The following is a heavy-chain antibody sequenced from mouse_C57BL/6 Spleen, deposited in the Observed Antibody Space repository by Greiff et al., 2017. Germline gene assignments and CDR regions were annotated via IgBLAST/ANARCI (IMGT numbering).Heavy chain of an antibody. J-gene: IGHJ1*03. V-gene: IGHV5-4*01. CDR1: GFTFSSYA. CDR3: ARDHLPYWYFDV. CDR2: ISDGGSYT. Sequence: EVQLVESGGGLVKPGGSLKLSCAASGFTFSSYAMSWVRQTPEKRLEWVATISDGGSYTYYPDNVKGRFTISRDNAKNNLYLQMSHLKSEDTAMYYCARDHLPYWYFDVWGTGTTVTVSS.